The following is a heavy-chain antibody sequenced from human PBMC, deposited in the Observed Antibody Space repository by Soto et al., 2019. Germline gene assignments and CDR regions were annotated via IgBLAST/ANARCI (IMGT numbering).Heavy chain of an antibody. J-gene: IGHJ4*02. D-gene: IGHD6-13*01. CDR3: ARANSSSWFLEY. CDR1: GFTFSSYG. V-gene: IGHV3-33*01. Sequence: GGSLRLSCAASGFTFSSYGMHWVRQAPGKGLEWVAVIWYDGSNKYYADSVKGRFTISRDNSKNTLYLQMNSLRAEDTAVYYCARANSSSWFLEYWGQGTLVTVSX. CDR2: IWYDGSNK.